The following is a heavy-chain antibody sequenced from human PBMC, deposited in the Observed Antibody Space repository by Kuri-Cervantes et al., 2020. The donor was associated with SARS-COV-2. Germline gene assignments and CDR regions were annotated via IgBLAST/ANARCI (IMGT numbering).Heavy chain of an antibody. Sequence: GESLKISCAASGFTFSNAWMSWVRQAPGRGLEWVAVVYSSDARTYYADSAKGRFSISRDDSKNTVYLQMNSLRVEDTAVYYCAKVGLAQNDFWSGYYTGWGQGTLVTVSS. V-gene: IGHV3-23*05. CDR1: GFTFSNAW. D-gene: IGHD3-3*01. CDR2: VYSSDART. J-gene: IGHJ4*02. CDR3: AKVGLAQNDFWSGYYTG.